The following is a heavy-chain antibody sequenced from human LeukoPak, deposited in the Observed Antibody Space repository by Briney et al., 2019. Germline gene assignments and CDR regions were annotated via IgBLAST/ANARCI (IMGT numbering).Heavy chain of an antibody. J-gene: IGHJ4*02. CDR2: ISSSSDTI. CDR3: ARVRYSGYYFDY. CDR1: GFTFGPYT. V-gene: IGHV3-48*04. Sequence: GSLRLSCAASGFTFGPYTMNWVRQAPGKGLEWVSYISSSSDTIYYADSVKGRFTISRDNAKNSLYLQMNSLRAEDTAVYYCARVRYSGYYFDYWGQGTLVTVSS. D-gene: IGHD3-10*01.